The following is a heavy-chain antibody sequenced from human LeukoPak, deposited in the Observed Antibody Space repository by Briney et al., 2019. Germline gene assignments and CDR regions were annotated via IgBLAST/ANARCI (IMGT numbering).Heavy chain of an antibody. D-gene: IGHD2-15*01. V-gene: IGHV4-38-2*01. Sequence: PSETLSLTCAVSGYSISSGYYWGWIRQPPGKGLEWIGSIYHSGSTYYNPSLKSRVTISVDTSKSQFSLKLSSVTAADTAVYYCASRREYCSGGSCYLTERLFYYWGQGTLVTVSS. J-gene: IGHJ4*02. CDR2: IYHSGST. CDR1: GYSISSGYY. CDR3: ASRREYCSGGSCYLTERLFYY.